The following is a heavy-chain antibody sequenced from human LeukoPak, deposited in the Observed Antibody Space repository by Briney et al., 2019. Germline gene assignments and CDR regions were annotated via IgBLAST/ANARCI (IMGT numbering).Heavy chain of an antibody. J-gene: IGHJ6*03. V-gene: IGHV3-13*01. CDR1: GFTFSSYD. Sequence: GGSLRLSCAASGFTFSSYDMHWVRQATGKGLEWVSAIGTVGDTYYPGSVKGRFTISRENAKNSLCLQMNSLRAGDTAVYYCARGGDYYYYMDVWGKGTTVTVSS. CDR2: IGTVGDT. CDR3: ARGGDYYYYMDV.